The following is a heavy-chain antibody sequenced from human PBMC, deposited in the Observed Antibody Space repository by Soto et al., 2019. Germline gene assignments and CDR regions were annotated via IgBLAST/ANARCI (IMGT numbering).Heavy chain of an antibody. V-gene: IGHV4-30-4*01. CDR1: GGSISSGDYY. Sequence: SETLSLTCTVSGGSISSGDYYWSWIRQPPGKGLEWIGYIYYSGSTYYNPSLKSRVTISVDTSKNQFSLKLSSVTAADTAVYYCAREPPTVTERGYHYGMDVWGQGTTVTVSS. J-gene: IGHJ6*02. CDR3: AREPPTVTERGYHYGMDV. D-gene: IGHD4-4*01. CDR2: IYYSGST.